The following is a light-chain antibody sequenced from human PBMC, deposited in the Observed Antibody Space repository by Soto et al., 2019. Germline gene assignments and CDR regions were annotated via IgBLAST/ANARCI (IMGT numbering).Light chain of an antibody. V-gene: IGLV2-14*01. CDR1: SSDVGFYNY. J-gene: IGLJ2*01. CDR2: DVS. CDR3: SSYTSSTTRGV. Sequence: QSALTQPASVSGSPGQSSTISCTGTSSDVGFYNYVSWYQQHPGKAPKLVIYDVSNRPSGVSNRFSGSKSGNTASLTISGLQAEDEADYYCSSYTSSTTRGVFGGGTKLTVL.